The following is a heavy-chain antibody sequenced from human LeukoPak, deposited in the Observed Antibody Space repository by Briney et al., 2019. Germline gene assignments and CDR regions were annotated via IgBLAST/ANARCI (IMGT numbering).Heavy chain of an antibody. CDR1: GFTFSSYW. CDR3: ASYLTSIPSGMDV. D-gene: IGHD2/OR15-2a*01. CDR2: ISTDGSSR. V-gene: IGHV3-74*01. Sequence: PGGSLRLSCAASGFTFSSYWMHWLRQEPRNGLVWVSRISTDGSSRSYADSVKGRFTISRDNGKNTLYLQMNSLRAEDTAVYYCASYLTSIPSGMDVWGQGATVTVSS. J-gene: IGHJ6*02.